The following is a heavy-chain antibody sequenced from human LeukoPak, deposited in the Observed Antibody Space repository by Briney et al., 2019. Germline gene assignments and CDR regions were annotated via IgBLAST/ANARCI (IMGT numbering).Heavy chain of an antibody. J-gene: IGHJ3*02. CDR3: ATAGFAPNYAFDI. CDR2: FDPEDGET. D-gene: IGHD1-1*01. V-gene: IGHV1-24*01. Sequence: ASVKVSCKVSGYTLTELSMHWVRQAPGKGLEWMGGFDPEDGETIYAQKFQGRVTMTEDTSTDTAYMELSSLRSEDTAVYYRATAGFAPNYAFDIWGQGTMVTVSS. CDR1: GYTLTELS.